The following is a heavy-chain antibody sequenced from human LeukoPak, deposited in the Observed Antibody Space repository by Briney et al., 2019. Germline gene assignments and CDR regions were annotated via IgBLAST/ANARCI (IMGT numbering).Heavy chain of an antibody. D-gene: IGHD6-19*01. V-gene: IGHV3-7*01. J-gene: IGHJ4*02. CDR1: GFTFSTSW. CDR3: AREGGWPN. Sequence: PGGSLRLSCAASGFTFSTSWMSWVRQAPGKGLEWVANINQDGSGKYYVDSVKGRFTISRDNAKNSVYLQMNSLRAEDTAVYYCAREGGWPNWGQGTLVTVSS. CDR2: INQDGSGK.